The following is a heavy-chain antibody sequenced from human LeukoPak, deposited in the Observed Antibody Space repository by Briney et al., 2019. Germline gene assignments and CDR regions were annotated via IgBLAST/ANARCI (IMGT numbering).Heavy chain of an antibody. CDR1: GYTFTGYY. D-gene: IGHD6-19*01. V-gene: IGHV1-2*02. CDR3: ARAYFALSSGWPRGFDY. Sequence: ASVKVSCKASGYTFTGYYMHWVRQAPGQGLEWMGWINPNSGGTNYAQKFQGRVTMTRDTSISTAYMELSRLRSDDTAVYYCARAYFALSSGWPRGFDYWGQGTLVTVSS. J-gene: IGHJ4*02. CDR2: INPNSGGT.